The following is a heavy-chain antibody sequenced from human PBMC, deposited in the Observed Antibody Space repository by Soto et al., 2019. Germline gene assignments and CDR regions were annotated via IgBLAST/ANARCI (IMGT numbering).Heavy chain of an antibody. J-gene: IGHJ6*02. V-gene: IGHV4-30-2*01. CDR2: IYHSGST. Sequence: SETLSLTCAVSGGSISSGGYSWSWIRQPPGKGLEWIGYIYHSGSTYYNPSLKSRVTISVDRSKNQFSLKLSSVTAADTAVYYCARFFWSGYPSPSASPPASEYGMDVWGQGTTVTVSS. D-gene: IGHD3-3*01. CDR1: GGSISSGGYS. CDR3: ARFFWSGYPSPSASPPASEYGMDV.